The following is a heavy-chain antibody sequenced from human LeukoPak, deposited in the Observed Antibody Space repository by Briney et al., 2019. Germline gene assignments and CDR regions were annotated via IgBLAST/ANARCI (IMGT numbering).Heavy chain of an antibody. V-gene: IGHV1-8*01. CDR1: GYTFTSYD. D-gene: IGHD6-13*01. J-gene: IGHJ6*03. CDR3: ARVGDSSSWYYYYYYYMDV. CDR2: MNPNSGNT. Sequence: ASVKVSCKASGYTFTSYDINWVRQATGQGLEWMGWMNPNSGNTGYAQKFQGRVTMTRNTSISTAYMGLSSLRSEDTAVYYCARVGDSSSWYYYYYYYMDVWGKGTTVTVSS.